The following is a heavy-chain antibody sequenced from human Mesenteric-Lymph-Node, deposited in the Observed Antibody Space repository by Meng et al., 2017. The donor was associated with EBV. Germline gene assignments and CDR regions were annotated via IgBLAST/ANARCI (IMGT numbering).Heavy chain of an antibody. D-gene: IGHD4-17*01. Sequence: QAQLQESGPGLVKPSGTLSLTCIVSGGSVSSGTYYWSWIRQPPGKGLEWIGYIYYSGSTNYNPSLKSRVTISVDTSKNQFSLKLSSVTAADTAVYYCATGLYGDYALANWGQGTLVTVSS. CDR3: ATGLYGDYALAN. CDR2: IYYSGST. V-gene: IGHV4-61*01. J-gene: IGHJ4*02. CDR1: GGSVSSGTYY.